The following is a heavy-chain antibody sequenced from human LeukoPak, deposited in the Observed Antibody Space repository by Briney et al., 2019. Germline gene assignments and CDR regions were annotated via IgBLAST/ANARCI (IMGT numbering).Heavy chain of an antibody. Sequence: SETLSLTCTVSGGSIYRNGYYWTWIRQHPGKGLEWIGYIYYSGSTYYNLSLKSRVSMSEDTSKNQFFLHLSSVTAADTAVYYCASAAGNWFDPWGPGTLVTVSS. CDR3: ASAAGNWFDP. J-gene: IGHJ5*02. CDR1: GGSIYRNGYY. D-gene: IGHD3-10*01. CDR2: IYYSGST. V-gene: IGHV4-31*03.